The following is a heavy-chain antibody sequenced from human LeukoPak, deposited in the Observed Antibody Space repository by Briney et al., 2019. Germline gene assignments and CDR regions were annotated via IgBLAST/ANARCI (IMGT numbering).Heavy chain of an antibody. CDR1: SGSFGGYY. V-gene: IGHV4-34*01. J-gene: IGHJ4*02. CDR3: ARGGGYNLVDY. D-gene: IGHD5-24*01. CDR2: INHSGST. Sequence: SETLSLTCDVYSGSFGGYYWSWIRQPPGKGLEWIGEINHSGSTSYNPSLKSRVSISVDASKNQFSLKLSSVTAADTAVYYCARGGGYNLVDYWGQGILVTVSS.